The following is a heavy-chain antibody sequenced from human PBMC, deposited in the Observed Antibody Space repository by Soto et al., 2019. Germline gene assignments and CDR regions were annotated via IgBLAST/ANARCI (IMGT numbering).Heavy chain of an antibody. CDR3: AKGRVLCCKGVSSYGIYA. CDR2: ISGSGGST. J-gene: IGHJ6*02. CDR1: GFTSSSYA. Sequence: GGSLIHYRSASGFTSSSYAMIWVRQAPGKGLEWVSAISGSGGSTYYADSVKGRFTISRDNSKNTLYLQMNSLRAEDTAVYDGAKGRVLCCKGVSSYGIYAWARGTSVTVS. V-gene: IGHV3-23*01. D-gene: IGHD2-8*01.